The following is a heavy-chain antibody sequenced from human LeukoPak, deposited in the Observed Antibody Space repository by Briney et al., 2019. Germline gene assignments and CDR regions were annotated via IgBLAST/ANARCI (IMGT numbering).Heavy chain of an antibody. CDR3: ARSYSNGGYYYYGMDV. V-gene: IGHV4-59*08. CDR1: GGSISSYY. CDR2: IYYSGST. J-gene: IGHJ6*02. Sequence: PSETLSLTCTVSGGSISSYYWSWIRQPPGKGLEWIGYIYYSGSTDYNPSLKSRVTISLDTSKNQFSLKLTSVTAADTAVYHCARSYSNGGYYYYGMDVWGQGTTVTVSS. D-gene: IGHD4-4*01.